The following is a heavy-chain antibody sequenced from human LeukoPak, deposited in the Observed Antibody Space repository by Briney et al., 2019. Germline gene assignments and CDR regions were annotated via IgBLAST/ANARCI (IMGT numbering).Heavy chain of an antibody. D-gene: IGHD3-22*01. CDR3: ARLTTTYYYDSSGYYSFDY. CDR2: IYYTGST. Sequence: SETPSLTCAVSGGSMSSFHWSWIRQPPGKGLECIGYIYYTGSTNYSPSLKSRVTISVDTSKSQFSLKLSSVTAADTAVYYCARLTTTYYYDSSGYYSFDYWGQGTLVTVSS. J-gene: IGHJ4*02. CDR1: GGSMSSFH. V-gene: IGHV4-59*08.